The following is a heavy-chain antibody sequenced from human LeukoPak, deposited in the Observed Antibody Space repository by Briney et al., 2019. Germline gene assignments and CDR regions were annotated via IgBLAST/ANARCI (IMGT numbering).Heavy chain of an antibody. J-gene: IGHJ4*02. CDR1: GGSISSYY. CDR2: IYTSGST. Sequence: PSETLSLTCTVSGGSISSYYWSWIRQPAGKGLEWIGRIYTSGSTNYNPSLKSRVTMSVDTSKNQFSLKLSSVTAPDTAVYYWARSVSSGYYSAYWAQEPLVPASS. D-gene: IGHD3-22*01. CDR3: ARSVSSGYYSAY. V-gene: IGHV4-4*07.